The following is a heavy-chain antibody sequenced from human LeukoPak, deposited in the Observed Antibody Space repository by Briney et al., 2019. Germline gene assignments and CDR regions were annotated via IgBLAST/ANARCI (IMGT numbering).Heavy chain of an antibody. D-gene: IGHD2-2*01. CDR1: GFIFSTYG. V-gene: IGHV3-23*01. CDR3: VKGRYCGGTSCSYFDW. CDR2: ITAAGGST. Sequence: GGSLRLSCVASGFIFSTYGMSWVRRAPGKGLEWVSTITAAGGSTYYADSVKGRFTISRDNSKNTLYLQMNSLRAEDTAIYYCVKGRYCGGTSCSYFDWWGQGTLVTFSS. J-gene: IGHJ4*02.